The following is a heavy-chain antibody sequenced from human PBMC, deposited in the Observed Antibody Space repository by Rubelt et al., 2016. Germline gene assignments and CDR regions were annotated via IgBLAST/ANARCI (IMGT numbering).Heavy chain of an antibody. J-gene: IGHJ4*02. Sequence: SGSTYYNPSLKSRVTISVDTSKNQFSLKLSSVTAADTAVYYCARESLGRYSGTNYFDYWGQGTLLTVSS. V-gene: IGHV4-39*07. CDR2: SGST. D-gene: IGHD3-10*01. CDR3: ARESLGRYSGTNYFDY.